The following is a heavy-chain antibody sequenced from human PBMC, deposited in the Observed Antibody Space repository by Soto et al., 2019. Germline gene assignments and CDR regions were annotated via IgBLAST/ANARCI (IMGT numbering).Heavy chain of an antibody. CDR1: GFTFSDYY. CDR3: ARVQSRVTTTQARHFDY. D-gene: IGHD4-17*01. Sequence: GGSLRLSCAASGFTFSDYYMSWIRQAPGKGLEWVSYISSSGSTIYYADSVKGRFTISRDNAKNSLYLQMNSLRAEDTAVYYCARVQSRVTTTQARHFDYWGQGTLVTVSS. V-gene: IGHV3-11*01. CDR2: ISSSGSTI. J-gene: IGHJ4*02.